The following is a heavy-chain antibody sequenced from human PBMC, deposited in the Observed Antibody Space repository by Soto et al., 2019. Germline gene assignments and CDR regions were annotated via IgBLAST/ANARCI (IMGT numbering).Heavy chain of an antibody. CDR1: GYSFTSYW. CDR3: ARHPRRDSYGPYWYFDL. Sequence: GESLKISCKGSGYSFTSYWIGWVRQMPGKGLEWMGIIYPGDSDTRYSPSFQGQVTISADKSISTAYLQWSSLKASDTAMYYCARHPRRDSYGPYWYFDLWGRGTLVTVSS. D-gene: IGHD5-18*01. CDR2: IYPGDSDT. V-gene: IGHV5-51*01. J-gene: IGHJ2*01.